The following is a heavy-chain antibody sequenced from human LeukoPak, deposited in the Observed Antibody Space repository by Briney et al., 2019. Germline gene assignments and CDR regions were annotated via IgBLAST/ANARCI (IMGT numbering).Heavy chain of an antibody. V-gene: IGHV1-18*01. CDR2: ISAYNGNT. CDR1: GYTFTSYG. D-gene: IGHD3-9*01. J-gene: IGHJ5*02. CDR3: AGVLQNYDILTGYYNGYWFDP. Sequence: ASVKVSCKASGYTFTSYGISWVRQAPGQGLEWMGWISAYNGNTNYAQKLQGRVTMTTDTSTSTAYMELRSLRSDDTAVYYCAGVLQNYDILTGYYNGYWFDPWGQGTLVTVSS.